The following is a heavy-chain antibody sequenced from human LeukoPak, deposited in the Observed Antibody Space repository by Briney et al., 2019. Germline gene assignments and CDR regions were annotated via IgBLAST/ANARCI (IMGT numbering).Heavy chain of an antibody. D-gene: IGHD6-6*01. CDR1: GGSISSYD. J-gene: IGHJ4*02. CDR3: ARQGIAARLIDY. Sequence: SETLSLTCTVSGGSISSYDWSWIRQPPGKGLEWIGYIYYSGSTNYNPSLKSRVTISVDTSKNQFSLKLSSVTAADTAVYYCARQGIAARLIDYWGQGTLVTVSS. V-gene: IGHV4-59*08. CDR2: IYYSGST.